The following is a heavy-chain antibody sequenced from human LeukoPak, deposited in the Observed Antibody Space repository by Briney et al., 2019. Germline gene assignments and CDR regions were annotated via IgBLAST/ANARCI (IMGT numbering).Heavy chain of an antibody. CDR2: ISSSSSYI. CDR3: ASTNSSGWLFDY. J-gene: IGHJ4*02. V-gene: IGHV3-21*01. D-gene: IGHD6-19*01. CDR1: GFTFSSYS. Sequence: PEGSLRLSCAASGFTFSSYSMNWVRQAPGKGLEWVSSISSSSSYIYYADSVKGRFTISRDNAKNSLYLQMNSLRAEDTAVYYCASTNSSGWLFDYWGQGTLVTVSS.